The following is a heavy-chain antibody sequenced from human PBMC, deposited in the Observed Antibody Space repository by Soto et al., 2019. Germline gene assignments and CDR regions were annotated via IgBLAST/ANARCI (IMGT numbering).Heavy chain of an antibody. J-gene: IGHJ4*02. CDR3: TRGLLTDFFDY. V-gene: IGHV3-30-3*01. CDR2: ISYDGSNQ. CDR1: GFTFDTYA. Sequence: VRLVESGGGVVQSGRSLRLSCAASGFTFDTYAMHWVRQAPGKGLEWVAVISYDGSNQFYAGSVKGRFTVSRDNSKNTLYLQVNSLRNDDTAVYYCTRGLLTDFFDYWGQGALVTVSS.